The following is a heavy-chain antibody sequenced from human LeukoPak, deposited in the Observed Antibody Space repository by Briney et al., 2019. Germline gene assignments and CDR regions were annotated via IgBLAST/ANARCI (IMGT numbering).Heavy chain of an antibody. CDR1: GGSISSGGYY. J-gene: IGHJ4*02. Sequence: PSETLSLTCTVSGGSISSGGYYWSWVRQAPGKGLEWVSAISGSGGSTYYADSVKGRFTISRDNSKNTLYLQMNSLRAEDTAVYYCAKDNRRDIVVVPAAIGYWGQGTLVTVSS. CDR2: ISGSGGST. V-gene: IGHV3-23*01. D-gene: IGHD2-2*02. CDR3: AKDNRRDIVVVPAAIGY.